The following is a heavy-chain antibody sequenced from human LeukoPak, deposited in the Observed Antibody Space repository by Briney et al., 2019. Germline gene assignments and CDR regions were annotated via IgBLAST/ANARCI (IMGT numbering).Heavy chain of an antibody. CDR3: ARIWSGYYHY. CDR2: IYYSGST. CDR1: GGSISSISYY. D-gene: IGHD3-3*01. J-gene: IGHJ4*02. V-gene: IGHV4-39*01. Sequence: SETLCLTCTVSGGSISSISYYWGWIRQPPVKGLEWIGSIYYSGSTYDNPSLKSRVTISVDTSKDQFSLKLSSMTAADTAVYYCARIWSGYYHYWGQGTLVPVSS.